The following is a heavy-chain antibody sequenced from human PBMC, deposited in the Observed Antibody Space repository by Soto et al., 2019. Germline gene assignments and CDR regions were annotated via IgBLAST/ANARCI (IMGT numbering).Heavy chain of an antibody. J-gene: IGHJ6*02. CDR1: GYTFTSYD. Sequence: QVQLVQSGAEVKKPGASVKVSCKASGYTFTSYDINWVRQATGQGLEWMGWMNPNGGNTGYAQKFQGRVTMTRNTSISTAYMELSSLRSEVTAVYYCARGRRITIFGVVSRGGVYYYGMDVWGQGTTVTVSS. V-gene: IGHV1-8*01. CDR3: ARGRRITIFGVVSRGGVYYYGMDV. D-gene: IGHD3-3*01. CDR2: MNPNGGNT.